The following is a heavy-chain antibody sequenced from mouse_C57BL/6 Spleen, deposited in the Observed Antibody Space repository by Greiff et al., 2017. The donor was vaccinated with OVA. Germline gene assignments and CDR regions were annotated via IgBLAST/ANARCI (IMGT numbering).Heavy chain of an antibody. D-gene: IGHD2-5*01. CDR1: GYTFTSYW. V-gene: IGHV1-69*01. Sequence: QVQLKQPGAELVMPGASVKLSCKASGYTFTSYWMHWVKQRPGQGLEWIGEIDPSDSYTNYNQKFKGKSTLTVDKSSSTAYMQLSSLPSEDSAVYYCGRWDSNFLCFDYWGQGTTLTVSS. CDR3: GRWDSNFLCFDY. J-gene: IGHJ2*01. CDR2: IDPSDSYT.